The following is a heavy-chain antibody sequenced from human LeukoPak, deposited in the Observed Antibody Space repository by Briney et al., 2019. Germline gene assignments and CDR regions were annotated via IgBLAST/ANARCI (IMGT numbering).Heavy chain of an antibody. CDR3: ARGNFYSGSGSSPLDY. D-gene: IGHD3-10*01. J-gene: IGHJ4*02. CDR2: INSDGSRT. V-gene: IGHV3-74*01. Sequence: GGSLRLSCAASGFTFNSYWMHWVRQVPGKGLVWVSRINSDGSRTNYVDSAKGRFTISRDNAKNTLFLQMNSLGAEDSAVYYCARGNFYSGSGSSPLDYWGQGTLVTVSS. CDR1: GFTFNSYW.